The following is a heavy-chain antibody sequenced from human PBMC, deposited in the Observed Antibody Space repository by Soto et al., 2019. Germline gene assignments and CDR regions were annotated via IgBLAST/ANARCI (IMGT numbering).Heavy chain of an antibody. J-gene: IGHJ4*02. CDR3: AREPAAARAFFDY. V-gene: IGHV1-3*01. CDR1: GYTFTSYA. Sequence: QVQLVQSGAEVKKPGASVKVSCKASGYTFTSYAMHWVRQAPGQRLEWMGWINAGNGNTKYSQKFQGRVTITRDTSASTAYMELSSLRSEDTAVYYCAREPAAARAFFDYWCQGTLVTVSS. CDR2: INAGNGNT. D-gene: IGHD6-6*01.